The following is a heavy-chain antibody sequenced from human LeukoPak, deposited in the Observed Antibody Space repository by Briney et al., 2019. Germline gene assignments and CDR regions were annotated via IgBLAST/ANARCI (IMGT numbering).Heavy chain of an antibody. CDR3: SRLRGYSYGYADY. J-gene: IGHJ4*02. CDR1: GFTFSSYS. V-gene: IGHV3-48*04. D-gene: IGHD5-18*01. CDR2: ISSSGSTI. Sequence: GGSLRLSCAAPGFTFSSYSMNWVRQAPGKGLEWVSYISSSGSTIDYADSVKGRFTISRDNAKNSLYLQMNSLRAEDTAVYYCSRLRGYSYGYADYWGQGTLVTVSS.